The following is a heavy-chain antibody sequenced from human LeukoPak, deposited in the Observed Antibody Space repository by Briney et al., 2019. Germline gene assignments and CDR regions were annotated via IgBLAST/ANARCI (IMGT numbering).Heavy chain of an antibody. CDR2: ISYDGSNK. J-gene: IGHJ3*02. Sequence: PGGSLRLSCAASGFTFSSYAMHWVRQAPGKGLEWVAVISYDGSNKYYADSVKGRFTISRDNSKNTLYLQMNSLRAEDTAVYYCEADCSSTSCYVHAFDIWGQGTMVTVSS. V-gene: IGHV3-30*04. CDR3: EADCSSTSCYVHAFDI. CDR1: GFTFSSYA. D-gene: IGHD2-2*01.